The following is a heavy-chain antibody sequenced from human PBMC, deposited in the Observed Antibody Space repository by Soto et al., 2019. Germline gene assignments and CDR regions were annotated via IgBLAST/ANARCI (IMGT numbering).Heavy chain of an antibody. J-gene: IGHJ6*02. CDR1: GDSVSSNSAA. D-gene: IGHD3-10*01. V-gene: IGHV6-1*01. Sequence: SQTLSLTCAISGDSVSSNSAAWNWIRQSPSRGLEWLGRTYYRSKWYNDYAVSVKSRITINPDTSKNQFSLQLNSVTPEDTAVYYCARGGRYYGAGSYSDYYYGMDVWGQGTTVTVSS. CDR2: TYYRSKWYN. CDR3: ARGGRYYGAGSYSDYYYGMDV.